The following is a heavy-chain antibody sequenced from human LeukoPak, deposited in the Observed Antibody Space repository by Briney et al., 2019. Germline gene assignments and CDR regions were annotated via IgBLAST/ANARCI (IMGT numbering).Heavy chain of an antibody. J-gene: IGHJ6*04. CDR3: ASSSPTAYYGMDV. CDR1: GRSFSGYY. Sequence: SETLSLTCAVYGRSFSGYYWSWIRQPPGKGLEWIGEINHSGSTNYNPSLKSRVTISVDTSKNQFSLKLSSVTAADTAVYYCASSSPTAYYGMDVWGKGTTVTVSS. V-gene: IGHV4-34*01. D-gene: IGHD6-6*01. CDR2: INHSGST.